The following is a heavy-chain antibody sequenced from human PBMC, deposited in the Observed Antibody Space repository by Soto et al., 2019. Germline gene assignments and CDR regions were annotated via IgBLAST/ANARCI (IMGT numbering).Heavy chain of an antibody. CDR2: IYYSGGT. CDR1: GGSISSYY. D-gene: IGHD6-6*01. CDR3: ARQEYSGSFHY. V-gene: IGHV4-59*08. J-gene: IGHJ4*02. Sequence: SETLSLTCTVSGGSISSYYWSWIRQPPGKGLEWIGFIYYSGGTNYNPSLKSRLTISIDTSKNHFSLKLSSVTAADTAVYYCARQEYSGSFHYWGQGTLVTVSS.